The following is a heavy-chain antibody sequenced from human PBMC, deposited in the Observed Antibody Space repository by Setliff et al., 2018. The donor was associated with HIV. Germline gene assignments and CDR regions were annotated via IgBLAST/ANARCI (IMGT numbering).Heavy chain of an antibody. Sequence: SVKVSCKASGGTFSNYAISWVRQAPGQGLEWMGGIIPIFGSTKYAQKFQDRVTITADESTSTAYMELSSLRSEDTAVYYCARVRVRGDTDYYYYMDVWGKGTTVTVSS. CDR1: GGTFSNYA. J-gene: IGHJ6*03. CDR2: IIPIFGST. V-gene: IGHV1-69*13. D-gene: IGHD3-10*01. CDR3: ARVRVRGDTDYYYYMDV.